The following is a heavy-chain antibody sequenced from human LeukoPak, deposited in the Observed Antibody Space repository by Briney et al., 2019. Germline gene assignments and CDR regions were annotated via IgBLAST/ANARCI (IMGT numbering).Heavy chain of an antibody. CDR3: ARGATVTTGGLFDY. Sequence: SVKVSCKXSGGTFSSYTISWVRQAPGQGLEWMGRIIPILGIANYAQKFQGRVTITADKSTSTAYMELSSLRSEDTAVYYCARGATVTTGGLFDYWGQGTLVTVSS. J-gene: IGHJ4*02. CDR1: GGTFSSYT. D-gene: IGHD4-17*01. V-gene: IGHV1-69*02. CDR2: IIPILGIA.